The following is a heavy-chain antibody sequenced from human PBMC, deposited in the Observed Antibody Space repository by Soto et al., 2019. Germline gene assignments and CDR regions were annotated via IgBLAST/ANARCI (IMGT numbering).Heavy chain of an antibody. J-gene: IGHJ6*03. CDR3: TRVTRITIFGVVINNYYYYYYMDV. Sequence: GGSLRLSCTASGFTFGDYAMSWFRQAPGKGLEWVGFIRSKAYGGTTEYAASVKGRFTISRDDSKSIAYLQMNSLKTEDTAVYYCTRVTRITIFGVVINNYYYYYYMDVWGKGTTVTVSS. V-gene: IGHV3-49*03. D-gene: IGHD3-3*01. CDR2: IRSKAYGGTT. CDR1: GFTFGDYA.